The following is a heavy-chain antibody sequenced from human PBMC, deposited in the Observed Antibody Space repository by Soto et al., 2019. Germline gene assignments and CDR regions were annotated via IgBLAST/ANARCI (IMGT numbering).Heavy chain of an antibody. J-gene: IGHJ4*02. D-gene: IGHD6-13*01. CDR2: IIPILGIA. CDR1: GGTFSSYT. V-gene: IGHV1-69*02. CDR3: ASAGYSSSWKMVY. Sequence: ASVKVSCKASGGTFSSYTISWVRQASGQGLEWMGRIIPILGIANYAQKFQGRVTITADKSTSTAYMELSSLRSEDTAVYYCASAGYSSSWKMVYWGQGTLVTVSS.